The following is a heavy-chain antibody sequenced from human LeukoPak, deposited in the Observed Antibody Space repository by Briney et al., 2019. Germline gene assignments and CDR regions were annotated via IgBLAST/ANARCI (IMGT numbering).Heavy chain of an antibody. D-gene: IGHD5-12*01. CDR3: AKKGGGYDPLPSD. J-gene: IGHJ4*02. CDR1: GYSISTGYY. Sequence: SETLSLTCTVSGYSISTGYYWAWIRQPPGKGLEWIGTFYHGGSTYYNPSLKSRVTISVDTSKNQFSLKLSSVTAADTAVYYCAKKGGGYDPLPSDWGQGTPVTVSS. V-gene: IGHV4-38-2*02. CDR2: FYHGGST.